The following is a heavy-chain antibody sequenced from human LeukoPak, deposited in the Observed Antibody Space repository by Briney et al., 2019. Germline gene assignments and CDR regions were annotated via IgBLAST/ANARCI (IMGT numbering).Heavy chain of an antibody. J-gene: IGHJ4*02. V-gene: IGHV3-74*01. Sequence: GGSVRLSCAASGFTFSIYWMHWVRQVGGKGLVWVSRINSDGSDTNYADSVKGRFTISRDNAKCTVYLQMNSLGLEDTSVYFCARDLTGTLFDYWGQGTLVTVSS. CDR2: INSDGSDT. CDR3: ARDLTGTLFDY. CDR1: GFTFSIYW. D-gene: IGHD2-8*02.